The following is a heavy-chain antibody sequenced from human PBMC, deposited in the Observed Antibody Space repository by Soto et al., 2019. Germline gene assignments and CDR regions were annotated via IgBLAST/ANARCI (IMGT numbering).Heavy chain of an antibody. V-gene: IGHV3-30*18. CDR1: GFTFSSYG. CDR3: AKDLSDGYNYYYYGMDV. Sequence: QVQLVESGGGVVQPGRSLRLSCAASGFTFSSYGMHWVRQAPGKGLEWVAVISYDGSNKYYADSVKGRFTISRDNSKNTLYLQMNSLRAEDTAVYYCAKDLSDGYNYYYYGMDVW. CDR2: ISYDGSNK. J-gene: IGHJ6*01. D-gene: IGHD5-12*01.